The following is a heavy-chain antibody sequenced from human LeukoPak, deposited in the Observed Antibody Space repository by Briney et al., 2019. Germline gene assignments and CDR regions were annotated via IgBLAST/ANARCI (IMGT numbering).Heavy chain of an antibody. Sequence: GGSLRLSCAASGFTFSSYSMNWVRQAPGKGLEWVSYISSSSSTIYYADSVKGRFTISRDNAKNSLYLQMNSLRPDDTAVYYCAKDHRYFEYLGKAADYWGPGTMVTVSS. CDR2: ISSSSSTI. V-gene: IGHV3-48*01. J-gene: IGHJ4*02. D-gene: IGHD3-9*01. CDR3: AKDHRYFEYLGKAADY. CDR1: GFTFSSYS.